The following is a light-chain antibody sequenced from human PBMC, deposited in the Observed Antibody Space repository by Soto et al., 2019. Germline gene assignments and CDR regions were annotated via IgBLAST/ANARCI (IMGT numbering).Light chain of an antibody. Sequence: QSVLTQPPSVSAAPGQTVTISCSGSSSNIGNKYVSWYQQLPGTAPKLLIYENNKRPSGIPDRFSGSKSGTSATLGITGLQTGDEADYYCGTWDTSLSAGVFGGGTKVTVL. J-gene: IGLJ3*02. CDR2: ENN. CDR1: SSNIGNKY. CDR3: GTWDTSLSAGV. V-gene: IGLV1-51*02.